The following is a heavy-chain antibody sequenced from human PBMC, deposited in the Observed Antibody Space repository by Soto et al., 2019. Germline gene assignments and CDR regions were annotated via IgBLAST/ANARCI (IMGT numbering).Heavy chain of an antibody. V-gene: IGHV1-69*02. CDR3: ARAIAPGQEFDWFDP. Sequence: QVQLVQSGAEVKKPGSSVKVSCKASGGTFSSYTISWVRQAPGQGLEWMGRIIPILGIANYAQKCQGRVTITADKSTSTAYMELSSLRSEDTAVYYCARAIAPGQEFDWFDPWGQGTLVTVSS. CDR2: IIPILGIA. J-gene: IGHJ5*02. D-gene: IGHD3-10*01. CDR1: GGTFSSYT.